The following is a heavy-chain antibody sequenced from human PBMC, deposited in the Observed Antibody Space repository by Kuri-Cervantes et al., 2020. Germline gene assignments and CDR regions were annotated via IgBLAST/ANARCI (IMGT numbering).Heavy chain of an antibody. CDR2: IHYDGIIK. V-gene: IGHV3-30*02. D-gene: IGHD6-6*01. CDR1: GFPFSSYH. J-gene: IGHJ4*02. CDR3: AREGREYSSSGSFDY. Sequence: GESLKISYAASGFPFSSYHMHWVRQAPGKGLEWITFIHYDGIIKYYADSVKGRFTISRDSAKNSLYLQMNSLRAEDTALYYCAREGREYSSSGSFDYWGQGTLVTVSS.